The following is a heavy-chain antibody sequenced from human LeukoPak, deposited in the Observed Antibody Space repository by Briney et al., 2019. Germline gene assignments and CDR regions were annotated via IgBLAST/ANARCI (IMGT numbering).Heavy chain of an antibody. CDR3: AKDWGQGGSYSFDY. V-gene: IGHV3-53*01. D-gene: IGHD1-26*01. J-gene: IGHJ4*02. CDR1: GFTVSSNY. CDR2: IYSGGST. Sequence: GGSLRLSCAASGFTVSSNYMSWVRQAPGKGLEWVSVIYSGGSTYYADSVKGRFTISRDNSKNTLYLQMNSLRAEDTAVYYCAKDWGQGGSYSFDYWGQGTLVTVSS.